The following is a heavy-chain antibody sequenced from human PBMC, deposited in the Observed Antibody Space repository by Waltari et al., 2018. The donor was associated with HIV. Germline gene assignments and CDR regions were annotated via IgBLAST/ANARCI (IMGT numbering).Heavy chain of an antibody. J-gene: IGHJ4*02. CDR1: GYNFTNYG. Sequence: QVHLVQSGAELRKPGASVTVSCKASGYNFTNYGITWVRQAPGQGLEWMGWISGYNGDTKYAQKVRGRVTMTTDTSTSTAYLEMGSLRFDDTAVYYCARDHYYGNSGYYSDYWGQGTLVTVSS. V-gene: IGHV1-18*01. CDR2: ISGYNGDT. D-gene: IGHD3-22*01. CDR3: ARDHYYGNSGYYSDY.